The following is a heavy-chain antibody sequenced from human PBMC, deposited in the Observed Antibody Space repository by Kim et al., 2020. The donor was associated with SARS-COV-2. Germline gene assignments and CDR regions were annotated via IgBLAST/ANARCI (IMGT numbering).Heavy chain of an antibody. CDR2: IYYSGST. D-gene: IGHD6-13*01. CDR3: VRNVSAVTPNSSKRNW. J-gene: IGHJ5*01. Sequence: SETLSLTCSVSGDSITGSSHYWVWIRQPPGRGLEWIGSIYYSGSTHYNPSLKSRLAISVDTFKNQFSLSLFSVTAADTGVYYYVRNVSAVTPNSSKRNW. V-gene: IGHV4-39*01. CDR1: GDSITGSSHY.